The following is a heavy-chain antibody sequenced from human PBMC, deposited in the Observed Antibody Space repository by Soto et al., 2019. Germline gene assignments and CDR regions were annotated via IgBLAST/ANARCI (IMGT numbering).Heavy chain of an antibody. D-gene: IGHD4-17*01. CDR3: ARATGTVTTPGIFYYYGMDV. CDR2: INPNSGGT. J-gene: IGHJ6*02. Sequence: ASVKVSCKASGYTFTGYYMHWVRQAPGQGLEWMGWINPNSGGTNYAQKFQGWVTMTRDTSISTAYMELSRLRSDDTAVYYCARATGTVTTPGIFYYYGMDVWGQGTTVTVSS. V-gene: IGHV1-2*04. CDR1: GYTFTGYY.